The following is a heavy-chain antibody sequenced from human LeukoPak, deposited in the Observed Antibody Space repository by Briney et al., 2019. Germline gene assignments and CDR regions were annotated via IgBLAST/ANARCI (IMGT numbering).Heavy chain of an antibody. V-gene: IGHV4-4*09. CDR2: IYTSGST. D-gene: IGHD3-3*01. CDR3: ARHADFWRRYAMDV. CDR1: GGSISSYY. J-gene: IGHJ6*03. Sequence: PSETLSLTCTVSGGSISSYYWSWIRQPPGKGLEWIGYIYTSGSTNYNPSLKSRVTISVDTSKNQFSLKLSSVTAADTAVYYCARHADFWRRYAMDVWGKGTTVTVSS.